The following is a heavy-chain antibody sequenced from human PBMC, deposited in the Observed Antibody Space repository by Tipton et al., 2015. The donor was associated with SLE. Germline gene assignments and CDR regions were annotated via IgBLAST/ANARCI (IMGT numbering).Heavy chain of an antibody. Sequence: SLRLSCAASGFTFSTHAMSWVRQAPGKGLEWVSGISARGGITNYADSVKGRFTISRDNSRNTLYLQMNSPTVEDTAVYYCAPGGRTGGDKWGQGTLVTVSS. CDR1: GFTFSTHA. J-gene: IGHJ4*02. D-gene: IGHD2-15*01. CDR3: APGGRTGGDK. V-gene: IGHV3-23*01. CDR2: ISARGGIT.